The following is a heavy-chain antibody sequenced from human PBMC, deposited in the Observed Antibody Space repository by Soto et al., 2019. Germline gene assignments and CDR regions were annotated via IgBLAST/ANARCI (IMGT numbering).Heavy chain of an antibody. CDR3: ARDGYDGSGSPFPAY. CDR2: VYYLGST. D-gene: IGHD3-10*01. Sequence: PSGTLSLTCTVSGGPMSEYFGSWIRQSPGKGLEWIGYVYYLGSTDYNPSLKSRVMISVDTSKRQFSLKLSSVTVADTAVYYCARDGYDGSGSPFPAYWGPGIQVTVSS. CDR1: GGPMSEYF. V-gene: IGHV4-59*01. J-gene: IGHJ4*02.